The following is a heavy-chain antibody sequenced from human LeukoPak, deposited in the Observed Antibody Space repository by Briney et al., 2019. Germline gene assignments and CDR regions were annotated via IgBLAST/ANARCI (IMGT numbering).Heavy chain of an antibody. CDR1: GFTFSNAW. CDR3: TTDLFIFSIILNIVGATPHDY. Sequence: GGSLRLSCAASGFTFSNAWMSWVRQAPGKGLEWVGRIKSKTDGGTTDYAAPVKGRFTISRDDSKNTLYLQMNSLKTEDTAVYYCTTDLFIFSIILNIVGATPHDYWGQGTLVTVSS. V-gene: IGHV3-15*01. CDR2: IKSKTDGGTT. D-gene: IGHD1-26*01. J-gene: IGHJ4*02.